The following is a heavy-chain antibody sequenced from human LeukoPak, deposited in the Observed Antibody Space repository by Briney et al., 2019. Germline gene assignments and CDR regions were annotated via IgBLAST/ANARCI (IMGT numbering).Heavy chain of an antibody. V-gene: IGHV3-9*01. D-gene: IGHD6-13*01. CDR3: ARGAIAAAGLDYYYYYGMDV. Sequence: GRSLRLSCAASGFTFDDYAMHWVRQAPGKGLEWVSGISWNSGSIGYADSVKGRFTISRENAKNSLYLQMNSLRAGDTAVYYCARGAIAAAGLDYYYYYGMDVWGQGTTVTVSS. CDR1: GFTFDDYA. J-gene: IGHJ6*02. CDR2: ISWNSGSI.